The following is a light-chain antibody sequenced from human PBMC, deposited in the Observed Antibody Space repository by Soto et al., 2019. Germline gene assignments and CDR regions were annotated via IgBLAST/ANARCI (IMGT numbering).Light chain of an antibody. CDR2: LAS. CDR3: MQALQTHT. J-gene: IGKJ4*01. CDR1: QSLLYRDGRIF. V-gene: IGKV2-28*01. Sequence: DIVMTQSPLSLAVTPGEPASISCRSSQSLLYRDGRIFLDWYLQRPGHSPQLLIYLASIRASGVPDRFSGSGSGTDFTLKMSRVEAEDVGSYYCMQALQTHTFGGGTRLDIK.